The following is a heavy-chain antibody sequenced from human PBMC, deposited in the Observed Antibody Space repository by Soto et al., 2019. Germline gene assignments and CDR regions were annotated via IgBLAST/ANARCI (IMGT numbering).Heavy chain of an antibody. CDR2: IYYSGST. V-gene: IGHV4-39*01. CDR1: GGSISSSSYY. J-gene: IGHJ4*02. D-gene: IGHD5-18*01. CDR3: ARRLRIQLGLTVGDFDY. Sequence: SETLSLTCTVSGGSISSSSYYWGWIRQPPGKGLEWIGRIYYSGSTYYNPSLKGRVTISVDTSKNQFTLKLSSVTAADTAGYYCARRLRIQLGLTVGDFDYWGQGTLVTVSS.